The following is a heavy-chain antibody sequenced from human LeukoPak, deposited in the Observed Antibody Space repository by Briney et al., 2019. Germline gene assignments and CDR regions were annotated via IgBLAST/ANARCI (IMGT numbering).Heavy chain of an antibody. CDR2: VYHTGIT. V-gene: IGHV4-4*02. CDR1: GGSIINTNW. Sequence: PSETLSLTCAVSGGSIINTNWWSWVRQSPGKGLEWIGEVYHTGITTCEPSLKSRVTISVDTSKNQFSLKLSSVTAADTAVYYCARWHSGSYYSRNDAFDIWGQGTMVTVSS. J-gene: IGHJ3*02. D-gene: IGHD3-10*01. CDR3: ARWHSGSYYSRNDAFDI.